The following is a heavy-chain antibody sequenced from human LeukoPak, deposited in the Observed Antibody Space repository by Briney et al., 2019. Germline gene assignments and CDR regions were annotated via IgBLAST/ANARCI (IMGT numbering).Heavy chain of an antibody. CDR2: IYYSGST. CDR3: ARLLVAAAGHYYFDY. V-gene: IGHV4-59*08. Sequence: SGTLSLTCTVSGGSISSYYWSWIRQPPGKGLEWIGYIYYSGSTNYNPSLKSRVTISVDTSKNQFSLKLSSVTAADTAVYYCARLLVAAAGHYYFDYWGQGTLVTVSS. J-gene: IGHJ4*02. D-gene: IGHD6-13*01. CDR1: GGSISSYY.